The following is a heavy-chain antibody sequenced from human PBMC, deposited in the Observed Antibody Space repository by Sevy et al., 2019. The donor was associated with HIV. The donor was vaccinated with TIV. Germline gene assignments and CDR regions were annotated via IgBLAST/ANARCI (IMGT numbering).Heavy chain of an antibody. CDR2: INPSGGST. V-gene: IGHV1-46*03. CDR3: ARAPRGYSGYDEYYYYGMDV. Sequence: ASVKVSCKASGYTFTSYYMHWVRQAPGQGLEWMGIINPSGGSTSYAQKFQGRVTMTRDTSTSTVYMELSSLGSEDTAVYYCARAPRGYSGYDEYYYYGMDVWGQGTTVTVSS. J-gene: IGHJ6*02. CDR1: GYTFTSYY. D-gene: IGHD5-12*01.